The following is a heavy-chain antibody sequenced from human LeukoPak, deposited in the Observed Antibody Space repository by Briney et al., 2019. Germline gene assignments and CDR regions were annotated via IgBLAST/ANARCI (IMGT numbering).Heavy chain of an antibody. D-gene: IGHD2-2*01. CDR1: GFTFSSYA. CDR3: AKSKVRSSHCFDY. Sequence: GGSLRLSCAASGFTFSSYAMSWVRQAPGKGLEWLSHISGSAGSTYYADSVKGRFTVSRDNSKNTLHLQMNSLRAEDTAVYYCAKSKVRSSHCFDYWGQGTLVTVSS. V-gene: IGHV3-23*01. J-gene: IGHJ4*02. CDR2: ISGSAGST.